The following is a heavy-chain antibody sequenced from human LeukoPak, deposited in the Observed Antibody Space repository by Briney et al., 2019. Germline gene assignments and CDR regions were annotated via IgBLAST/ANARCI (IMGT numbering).Heavy chain of an antibody. CDR3: ARYPHCSSTDCYVT. J-gene: IGHJ4*02. Sequence: PSETLSLTCTVSGGSVSSSSYYWRWIRQPPGKGLEWIGYLSYSGSTNYNPSLKSRVSISVDTSKNQFSLKLSSVTAADTAVYYCARYPHCSSTDCYVTWGQGTLVIVPA. CDR2: LSYSGST. V-gene: IGHV4-61*01. D-gene: IGHD2-2*01. CDR1: GGSVSSSSYY.